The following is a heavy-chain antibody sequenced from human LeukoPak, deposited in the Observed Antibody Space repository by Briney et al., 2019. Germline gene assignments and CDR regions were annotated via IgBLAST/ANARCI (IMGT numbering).Heavy chain of an antibody. J-gene: IGHJ3*02. Sequence: ASVKVSCKASGYTFTSYYMHWVRQAPGQGLEWMGIINPSGGSTSYAQKFQGRVTMTRDTSTSTVYMELSSLRSEDTAVYYCARDLGKDSSGHEDAFDIWGQGTMVTVSS. D-gene: IGHD3-22*01. CDR2: INPSGGST. CDR3: ARDLGKDSSGHEDAFDI. V-gene: IGHV1-46*01. CDR1: GYTFTSYY.